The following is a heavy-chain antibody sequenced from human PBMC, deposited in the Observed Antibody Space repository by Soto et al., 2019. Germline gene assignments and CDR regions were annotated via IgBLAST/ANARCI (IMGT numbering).Heavy chain of an antibody. J-gene: IGHJ6*02. Sequence: PGGSLRLSCAASGFTFSSYWMHWVRQAPGKGLVWVSRINSDGSSTSYADSVKGRFTISRDNAKNTLYLQMNSLRAEDTAVYYCARDRAVTATRYYYYGMDVWGQGTTVTVSS. CDR3: ARDRAVTATRYYYYGMDV. CDR2: INSDGSST. CDR1: GFTFSSYW. D-gene: IGHD2-21*02. V-gene: IGHV3-74*01.